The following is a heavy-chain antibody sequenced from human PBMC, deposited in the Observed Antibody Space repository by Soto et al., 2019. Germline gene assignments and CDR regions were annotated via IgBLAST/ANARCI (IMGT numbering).Heavy chain of an antibody. J-gene: IGHJ4*02. Sequence: GGSLRLSCAASGFTFSSYAMSWVRQAPGKGLEWVSAISGSGGSTYYADSVKGRFTISRDNSKNTLYLQMNSLRAEDTAVYYCAKDVIRGVNMAPDYWGKGTLVTVDS. CDR1: GFTFSSYA. CDR3: AKDVIRGVNMAPDY. CDR2: ISGSGGST. V-gene: IGHV3-23*01. D-gene: IGHD3-10*01.